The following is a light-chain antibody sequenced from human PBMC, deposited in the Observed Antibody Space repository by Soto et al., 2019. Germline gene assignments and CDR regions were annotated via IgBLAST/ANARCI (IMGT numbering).Light chain of an antibody. CDR1: QSISSW. CDR3: QQYSSYPYT. Sequence: DIQMTQSPSTLYASVGDRVTITCRASQSISSWLAWYQHKPGTAPKLLIYKASGLQSGLPSRFSGSGSGTECTLTISSLQPDGFATYCCQQYSSYPYTFGQGTKRQIK. J-gene: IGKJ2*01. V-gene: IGKV1-5*03. CDR2: KAS.